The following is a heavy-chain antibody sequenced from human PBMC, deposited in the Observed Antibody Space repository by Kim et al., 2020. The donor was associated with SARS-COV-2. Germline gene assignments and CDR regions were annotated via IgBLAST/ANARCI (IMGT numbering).Heavy chain of an antibody. V-gene: IGHV4-34*01. CDR2: INHSGST. CDR1: GGSFSGYY. D-gene: IGHD3-22*01. J-gene: IGHJ6*02. CDR3: AREVRDSGYLSSRPRGSGMDV. Sequence: SETLSLTCAVYGGSFSGYYWSWIRQPPGKGLEWIGEINHSGSTNYNPSLKSRVTISVDTSKNQFSLKLSSVTAADTAVYYCAREVRDSGYLSSRPRGSGMDVWGQGTTVTVSS.